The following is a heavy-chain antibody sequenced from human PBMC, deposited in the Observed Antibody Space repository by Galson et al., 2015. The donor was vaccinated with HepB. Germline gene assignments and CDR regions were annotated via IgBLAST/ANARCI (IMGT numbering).Heavy chain of an antibody. CDR2: IIPIFGTA. V-gene: IGHV1-69*13. CDR3: AGTVDTAMSGANYYYYYGMDV. J-gene: IGHJ6*02. Sequence: SVKVSCKASGGTFSSYAISWVRQAPGQGLEWMGGIIPIFGTANYAQKFQGRVTITADESTSTAYMELSSLRSEDTAVYYCAGTVDTAMSGANYYYYYGMDVWGQGTTVTVSS. CDR1: GGTFSSYA. D-gene: IGHD5-18*01.